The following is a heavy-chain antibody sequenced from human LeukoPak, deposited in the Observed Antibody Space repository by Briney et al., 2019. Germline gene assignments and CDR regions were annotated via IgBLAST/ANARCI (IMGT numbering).Heavy chain of an antibody. V-gene: IGHV1-69*05. CDR1: GGTFSSYA. CDR2: IIPIFGTA. Sequence: ASVKVSCKASGGTFSSYAISWVRQASGQGLEWMGGIIPIFGTANYAQKFQGRVTITTDESTSTAYMELSSLRSEDTAVYYCARAGAVEQQLVLGDYWGQGTLVTVSS. CDR3: ARAGAVEQQLVLGDY. J-gene: IGHJ4*02. D-gene: IGHD6-13*01.